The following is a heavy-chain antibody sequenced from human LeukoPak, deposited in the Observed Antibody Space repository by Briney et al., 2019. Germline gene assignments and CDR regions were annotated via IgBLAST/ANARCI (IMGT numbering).Heavy chain of an antibody. J-gene: IGHJ5*02. Sequence: PGGSLRLSCAASGFTFSSYEMNWVRQAPGKGLEWVSYISSSGSTIYYADSVKGRFTISRDNAKNSLYLQVNSLRAEDTAVYYCARDREAAASPVRFDPWGQGTLVTVSS. CDR2: ISSSGSTI. V-gene: IGHV3-48*03. D-gene: IGHD6-13*01. CDR1: GFTFSSYE. CDR3: ARDREAAASPVRFDP.